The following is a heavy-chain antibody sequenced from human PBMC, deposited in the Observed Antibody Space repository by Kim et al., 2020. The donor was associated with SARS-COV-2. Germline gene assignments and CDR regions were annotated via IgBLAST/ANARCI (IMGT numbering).Heavy chain of an antibody. J-gene: IGHJ4*02. CDR3: AREGGGIYYGSGSHFDY. CDR1: GGSISSYY. D-gene: IGHD3-10*01. CDR2: FYYSGCT. Sequence: SETLSLTCTVSGGSISSYYWSWIRQPPGKGLEWIGYFYYSGCTNYNPSLKSRVTISVDTSKNQFSLKLSSLTAADTAVYYCAREGGGIYYGSGSHFDYWGQGTLVTVSS. V-gene: IGHV4-59*01.